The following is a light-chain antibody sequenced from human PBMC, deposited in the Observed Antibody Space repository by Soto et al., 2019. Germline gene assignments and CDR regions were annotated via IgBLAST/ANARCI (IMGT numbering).Light chain of an antibody. Sequence: QSVLTQPASVSGSPGQAITVSCSGTSSDIGAHNFVSWYQQHPGKAPKLIIYEVINRPSGVSDRLSGSKSGNTASLTISGLQSEDEADYYCNSYTTSNTFVFGSGTKVTVL. CDR1: SSDIGAHNF. V-gene: IGLV2-14*03. CDR3: NSYTTSNTFV. J-gene: IGLJ1*01. CDR2: EVI.